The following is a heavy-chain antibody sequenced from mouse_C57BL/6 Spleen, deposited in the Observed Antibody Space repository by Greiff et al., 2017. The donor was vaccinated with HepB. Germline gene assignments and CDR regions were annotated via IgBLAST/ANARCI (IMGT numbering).Heavy chain of an antibody. Sequence: QVQLQQSGPELVKPGASVKISCKASGYAFSSSWMNWVKQRPGKGLEWIGRIYPGDGDTNYNGKFKGKATLTADKSSSTAYMQLSSLTSEDSAVYFCARRGLLVPYWYFDVWGTGTTVTVSS. V-gene: IGHV1-82*01. J-gene: IGHJ1*03. CDR2: IYPGDGDT. CDR1: GYAFSSSW. CDR3: ARRGLLVPYWYFDV.